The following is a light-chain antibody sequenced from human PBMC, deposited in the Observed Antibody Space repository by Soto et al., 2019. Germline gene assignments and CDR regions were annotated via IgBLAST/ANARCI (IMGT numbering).Light chain of an antibody. CDR3: SSYTTTATLVV. CDR1: IRDVGGFNY. Sequence: QSVLTQPASVSGSPGQSITISCTGSIRDVGGFNYVSWYQQHPGKAPKLIIYEVSSWPSGVSHRFSGAKSGNTASLTISGLQAEDEADYYCSSYTTTATLVVFGGGTKL. CDR2: EVS. V-gene: IGLV2-14*01. J-gene: IGLJ2*01.